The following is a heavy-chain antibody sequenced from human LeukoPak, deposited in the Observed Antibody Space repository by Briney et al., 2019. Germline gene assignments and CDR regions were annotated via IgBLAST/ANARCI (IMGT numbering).Heavy chain of an antibody. CDR1: GFTFSSYG. CDR3: AMRHHVPTMIVVHYGMDV. J-gene: IGHJ6*02. V-gene: IGHV3-30*03. D-gene: IGHD3-22*01. Sequence: GGSLRLSCAASGFTFSSYGMHWVRQAPGKGLEWVAVISYDGSNKYYADSVKGRFTISRDNSKNTLYLQMNSLRAEDTAVYCCAMRHHVPTMIVVHYGMDVWGQGTTVTVSS. CDR2: ISYDGSNK.